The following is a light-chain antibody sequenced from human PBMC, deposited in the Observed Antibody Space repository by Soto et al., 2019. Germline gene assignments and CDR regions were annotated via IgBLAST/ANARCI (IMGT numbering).Light chain of an antibody. V-gene: IGKV3-15*01. CDR1: QSVSSN. CDR3: QQYNNWPPYT. J-gene: IGKJ2*01. CDR2: GAS. Sequence: EIVMTQSPATLSVSPGEGATLSCRASQSVSSNLAWYQHRPGQAPRLLIYGASTRATGIPARFSGSGSGTEFTLTISSLQSEDFAVYYCQQYNNWPPYTFGQGTKLEIK.